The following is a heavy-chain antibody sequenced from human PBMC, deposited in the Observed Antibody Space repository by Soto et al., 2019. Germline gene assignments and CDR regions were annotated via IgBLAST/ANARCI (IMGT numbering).Heavy chain of an antibody. V-gene: IGHV4-39*01. CDR3: ARLTTVTTLFDY. Sequence: PSETLSLTCTVSGGSISSGGYYWSWIRQHPGKGLEWIGSIYYSGSTYYNPSLKSRVTISVDTSKNQFSLKLSSVTAADTAVYYCARLTTVTTLFDYWGQGTLVTVSS. CDR2: IYYSGST. CDR1: GGSISSGGYY. D-gene: IGHD4-17*01. J-gene: IGHJ4*02.